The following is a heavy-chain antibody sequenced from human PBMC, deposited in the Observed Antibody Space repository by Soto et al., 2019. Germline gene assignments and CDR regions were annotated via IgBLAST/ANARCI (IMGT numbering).Heavy chain of an antibody. CDR2: INPDGSST. Sequence: EVQLVESGGGLVQPGGSLRLSCAASGFAFSSYWMHWVRQAPGKGLVWVSRINPDGSSTSYADFVKGRFTISRDNAKNTLYLQMNSLRAEDTALYSCSRVTFGEDDYWGQGALVTVSS. J-gene: IGHJ4*02. CDR3: SRVTFGEDDY. D-gene: IGHD3-3*01. V-gene: IGHV3-74*01. CDR1: GFAFSSYW.